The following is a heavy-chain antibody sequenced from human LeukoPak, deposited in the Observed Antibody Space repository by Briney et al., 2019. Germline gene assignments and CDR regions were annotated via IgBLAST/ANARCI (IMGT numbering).Heavy chain of an antibody. CDR1: GYTFTSYA. Sequence: AASVQVSCKACGYTFTSYAMNWVRQATGQGLAWMGWINTITGNPTYAQGFTGRFVFSLDTSVSTAYLQISSLKAEDTAVYYCARDPHYDILTDPYYYYGMDVWGQGTTVTVSS. CDR3: ARDPHYDILTDPYYYYGMDV. J-gene: IGHJ6*02. CDR2: INTITGNP. D-gene: IGHD3-9*01. V-gene: IGHV7-4-1*02.